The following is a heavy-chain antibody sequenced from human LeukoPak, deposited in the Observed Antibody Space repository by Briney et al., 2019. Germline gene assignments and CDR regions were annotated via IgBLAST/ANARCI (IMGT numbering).Heavy chain of an antibody. D-gene: IGHD6-6*01. CDR2: FYSSGGT. Sequence: PSETLSLTCTVSGGSITSGYYYWSWIRQPAGRGLEWIGRFYSSGGTKYNPSLESRVTISVDTSKSQFSLKLTSVTAADTAVYYCARDIGAARSDYWGQGTLVTVSS. CDR3: ARDIGAARSDY. J-gene: IGHJ4*02. V-gene: IGHV4-61*02. CDR1: GGSITSGYYY.